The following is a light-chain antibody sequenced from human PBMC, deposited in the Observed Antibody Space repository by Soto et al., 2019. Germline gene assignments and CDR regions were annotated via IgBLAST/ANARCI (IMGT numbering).Light chain of an antibody. CDR3: LQHKTYPYT. J-gene: IGKJ2*01. CDR1: QGIRND. CDR2: AAF. V-gene: IGKV1-17*01. Sequence: DIQMTQSPSSLSASVGDRVTITCRASQGIRNDLAWYQQKPGKAPQRLIYAAFRLHSGIPSRFSDSGSGTKFTLAIISLLPEDFATYFCLQHKTYPYTFGQGTKLEIK.